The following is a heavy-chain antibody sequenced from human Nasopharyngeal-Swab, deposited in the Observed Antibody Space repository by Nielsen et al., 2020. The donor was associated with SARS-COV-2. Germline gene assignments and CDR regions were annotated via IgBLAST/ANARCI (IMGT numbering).Heavy chain of an antibody. J-gene: IGHJ2*01. CDR3: ARARSGGYDILTGYPPYWYFDL. CDR2: IYYSEST. V-gene: IGHV4-31*03. D-gene: IGHD3-9*01. CDR1: GGSISSGGYY. Sequence: LRLSCTVSGGSISSGGYYWSWIRQHPGKGLEWIGYIYYSESTYYNPSLKSRVTISVDTSKNQFSLKLSSVTAADTAVYYCARARSGGYDILTGYPPYWYFDLWGRGTLVTVSS.